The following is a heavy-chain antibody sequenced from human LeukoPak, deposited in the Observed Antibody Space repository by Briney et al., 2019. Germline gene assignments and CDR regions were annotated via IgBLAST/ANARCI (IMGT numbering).Heavy chain of an antibody. Sequence: SETLSLTCTVSGGSISSYYWSWIRQPPGEGLEWIEYIYYSGSTNYNSSLKSRVTISVDTSKNQLSLKLSSVTAADTAVYYCARQQGPFFFDYWGQGTLVTVSS. CDR2: IYYSGST. CDR3: ARQQGPFFFDY. CDR1: GGSISSYY. D-gene: IGHD3-3*01. V-gene: IGHV4-59*08. J-gene: IGHJ4*02.